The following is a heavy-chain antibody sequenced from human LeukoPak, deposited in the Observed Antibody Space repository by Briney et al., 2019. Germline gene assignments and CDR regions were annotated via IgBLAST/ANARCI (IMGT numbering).Heavy chain of an antibody. Sequence: SETLSLTCTVSGGSISSYYWSWIRQPPGKGLEWSGYIYYCGSTNYNPSLKSRVTISVDTSKNQFSLKLSSVTAADTAVYYCASDSYDSSGYSLNTQYYYGMDVWGQGTTVTVSS. J-gene: IGHJ6*02. V-gene: IGHV4-59*01. CDR3: ASDSYDSSGYSLNTQYYYGMDV. D-gene: IGHD3-22*01. CDR2: IYYCGST. CDR1: GGSISSYY.